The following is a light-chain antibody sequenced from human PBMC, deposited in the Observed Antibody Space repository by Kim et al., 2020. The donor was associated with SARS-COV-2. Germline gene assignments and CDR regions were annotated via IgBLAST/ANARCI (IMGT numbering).Light chain of an antibody. J-gene: IGLJ2*01. Sequence: GQSITISCTGTSSDIGGYNYVSWCQQRPGKAPKLMIYDVSKRPSGVSNRFSGSKSGNTASLTISGLQAEDEADYYCSSKTSSSTVVFGGGTQLTVL. V-gene: IGLV2-14*04. CDR3: SSKTSSSTVV. CDR2: DVS. CDR1: SSDIGGYNY.